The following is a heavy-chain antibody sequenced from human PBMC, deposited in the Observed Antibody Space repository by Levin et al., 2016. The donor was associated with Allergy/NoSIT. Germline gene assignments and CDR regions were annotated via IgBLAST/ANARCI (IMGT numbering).Heavy chain of an antibody. CDR3: AKDGRDKWVPELYFDY. V-gene: IGHV3-74*01. Sequence: GESLKISCAASGFSFSSYSMDWVRQGPGKGLMWVSRMKNDGSSITYADSVKGRFTISRDNSKNTVYLEMNSLRAEDTAVYYCAKDGRDKWVPELYFDYWGQGILVTVSS. CDR1: GFSFSSYS. CDR2: MKNDGSSI. J-gene: IGHJ4*02. D-gene: IGHD1-14*01.